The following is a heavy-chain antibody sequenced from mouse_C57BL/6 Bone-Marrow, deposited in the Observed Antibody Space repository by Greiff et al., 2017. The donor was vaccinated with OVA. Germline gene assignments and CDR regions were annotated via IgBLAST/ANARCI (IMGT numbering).Heavy chain of an antibody. D-gene: IGHD1-1*01. Sequence: VKLQQPGAELVMPGASVKLSCKASGYTFTSYWMHWVKQRPGQGLEWIGEIDSSDSYTNYNQKFKGKSTLTVDKSSSTAYMQLSSLTSEDSAVYYCARDYGAWFAYWGQGTLVTVSA. V-gene: IGHV1-69*01. J-gene: IGHJ3*01. CDR1: GYTFTSYW. CDR2: IDSSDSYT. CDR3: ARDYGAWFAY.